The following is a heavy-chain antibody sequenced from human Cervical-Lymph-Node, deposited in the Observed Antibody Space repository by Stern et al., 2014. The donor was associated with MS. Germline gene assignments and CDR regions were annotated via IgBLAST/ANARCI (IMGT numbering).Heavy chain of an antibody. V-gene: IGHV1-69*01. J-gene: IGHJ6*02. CDR3: ARGELKEGLVRGMDV. CDR2: IIPIFGTA. CDR1: GGTFSSHA. Sequence: VQPLESGAEVKKPGSSVKVSCKASGGTFSSHAISWVRQAPGQGLEWRGGIIPIFGTANDAQKFQGRVTITADESTSTAYMELSSLRSEDTAVYYCARGELKEGLVRGMDVWGQGTTVTVSS. D-gene: IGHD1-26*01.